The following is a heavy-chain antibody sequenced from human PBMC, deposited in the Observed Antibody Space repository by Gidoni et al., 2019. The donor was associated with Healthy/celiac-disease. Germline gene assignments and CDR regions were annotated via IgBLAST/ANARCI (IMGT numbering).Heavy chain of an antibody. CDR1: GYTFTGYY. J-gene: IGHJ6*02. D-gene: IGHD3-22*01. Sequence: QVQLVQSGAEVKKPGASVKVSCKASGYTFTGYYMHWVRQAPGQGLEWMGWINPNSGGTNYAQKFQGRVTMTRDTSISTAYMELSRLRSDDTAVYYCARDYYDSSGSYYYGMDVWGQGTTVTVSS. CDR2: INPNSGGT. V-gene: IGHV1-2*02. CDR3: ARDYYDSSGSYYYGMDV.